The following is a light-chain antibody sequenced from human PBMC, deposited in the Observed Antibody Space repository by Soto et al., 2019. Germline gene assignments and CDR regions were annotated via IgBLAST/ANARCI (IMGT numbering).Light chain of an antibody. CDR3: QHRHNCPPGPT. CDR2: DAT. V-gene: IGKV3-11*01. J-gene: IGKJ4*01. Sequence: EIVLTQSPATLSLSPGERATLSCRASQSVSPYLAWYQQKPGQAPRLLIYDATNRANGLPARLTGSGSGTDSALTLSSLEPEDFAVHYCQHRHNCPPGPTFGRGTKVEIK. CDR1: QSVSPY.